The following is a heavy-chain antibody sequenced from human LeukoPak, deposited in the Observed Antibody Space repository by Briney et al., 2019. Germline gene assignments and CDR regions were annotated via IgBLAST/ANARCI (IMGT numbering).Heavy chain of an antibody. Sequence: KASETLSLTCTVSGGSISSGSYYWSWIRQPAGKGLEWIGRIYTSGSTNYNPSLKSRVTISVDTSKNQFSLKLSSVTAADTAVYYCAREVAARADYFDYWGQGTLVTVSS. D-gene: IGHD6-6*01. J-gene: IGHJ4*02. V-gene: IGHV4-61*02. CDR3: AREVAARADYFDY. CDR2: IYTSGST. CDR1: GGSISSGSYY.